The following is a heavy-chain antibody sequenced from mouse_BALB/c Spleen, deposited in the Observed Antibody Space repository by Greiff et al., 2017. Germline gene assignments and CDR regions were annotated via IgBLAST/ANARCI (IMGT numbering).Heavy chain of an antibody. Sequence: VQLKESGPGLVKPSQSLSLTCTVTGYSITSDYAWTWIRQFPGNTLEWMGYISYSGSTSYNPSLKSRISITRDTSKNQFFLQLNSVTTEDTATYDCARGEGCYVGFDYWGEGTTLTVSS. V-gene: IGHV3-2*02. CDR3: ARGEGCYVGFDY. J-gene: IGHJ2*01. CDR2: ISYSGST. CDR1: GYSITSDYA. D-gene: IGHD1-1*02.